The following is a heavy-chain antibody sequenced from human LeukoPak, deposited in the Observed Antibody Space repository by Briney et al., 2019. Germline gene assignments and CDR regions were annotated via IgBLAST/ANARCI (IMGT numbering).Heavy chain of an antibody. V-gene: IGHV4-61*02. CDR1: GGSISSGSHY. CDR2: IYTSGST. D-gene: IGHD5-24*01. CDR3: ARGPRWLQPGGFDY. Sequence: SQTLSLTCTVSGGSISSGSHYWSWIRQPAGKGLEWIGRIYTSGSTNYNPSLKSRVTISVDTSKNQFSLKLSSVTAADTAVYYCARGPRWLQPGGFDYWGQGTLVTVSS. J-gene: IGHJ4*02.